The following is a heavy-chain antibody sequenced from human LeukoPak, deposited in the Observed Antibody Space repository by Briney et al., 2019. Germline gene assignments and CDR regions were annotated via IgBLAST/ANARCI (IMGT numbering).Heavy chain of an antibody. D-gene: IGHD1-26*01. CDR2: ISYDGSNK. J-gene: IGHJ4*02. V-gene: IGHV3-30*18. CDR3: AKEGDLVGVTYYFDY. CDR1: GFTFSSYG. Sequence: PGGSLRLSCAASGFTFSSYGMHWVRQAPGEGLEWVAVISYDGSNKYYADSVKGRFTISRDNSKNTLYLQMNSLRVEDAAVYYCAKEGDLVGVTYYFDYWGQGTLVTVSS.